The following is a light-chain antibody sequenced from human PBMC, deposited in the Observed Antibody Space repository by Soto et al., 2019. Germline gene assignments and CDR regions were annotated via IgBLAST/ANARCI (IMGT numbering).Light chain of an antibody. V-gene: IGKV1-5*01. CDR1: QSLSRW. CDR3: QQYNSHWT. Sequence: DIQMTQSPSTLSASVGDRVTISCRASQSLSRWLAWYQQKPGKAPNLLIYDASSLQSGVPSRFSGIGSGTEFTLTISILQPDDFATYYCQQYNSHWTFGQGTKVDIK. CDR2: DAS. J-gene: IGKJ1*01.